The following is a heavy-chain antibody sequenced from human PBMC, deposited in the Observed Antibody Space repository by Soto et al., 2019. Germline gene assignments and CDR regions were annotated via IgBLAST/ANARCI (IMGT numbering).Heavy chain of an antibody. Sequence: EVQLLESGGGLVQPGGSLRLSCVASGFTFSSYAMSWVRQVPGKGLEWVSSISGSDGSTNYADSVKGRFTISRDNSKKTLYLQTGSARVEDTAVYYCATYRAIRGVISYYRKFWGKGTTVTVPS. CDR2: ISGSDGST. D-gene: IGHD3-10*01. CDR1: GFTFSSYA. CDR3: ATYRAIRGVISYYRKF. J-gene: IGHJ6*03. V-gene: IGHV3-23*01.